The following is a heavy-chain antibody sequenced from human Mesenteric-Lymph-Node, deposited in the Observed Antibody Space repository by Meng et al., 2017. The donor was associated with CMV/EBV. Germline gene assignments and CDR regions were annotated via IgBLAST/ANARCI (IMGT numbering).Heavy chain of an antibody. J-gene: IGHJ4*02. V-gene: IGHV3-21*01. Sequence: GESLKISCAASGFIFSTYDMNWVRQAPGKGLEWVSSISGPSSYIYYADSVKGRFTISRDNARNSLYLQMNSLRAEDTAVYYCTRGEGADYWGQGTLVTVSS. CDR1: GFIFSTYD. CDR2: ISGPSSYI. CDR3: TRGEGADY. D-gene: IGHD3-16*01.